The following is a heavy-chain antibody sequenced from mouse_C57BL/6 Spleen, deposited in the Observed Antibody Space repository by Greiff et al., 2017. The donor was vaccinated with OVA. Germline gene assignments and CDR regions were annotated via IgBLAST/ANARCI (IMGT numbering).Heavy chain of an antibody. CDR3: ARSNYGYFDV. Sequence: VQLQQSGPELVKPGASVKISCKASGYAFSSSWMNWVKQRPGKGLEWIGRIYPGDGDTNYNGKFKGKATLTADKSSSTAYMQLSSLTSEDSAVDFCARSNYGYFDVWGTGTRSPSPQ. D-gene: IGHD2-5*01. CDR2: IYPGDGDT. CDR1: GYAFSSSW. J-gene: IGHJ1*03. V-gene: IGHV1-82*01.